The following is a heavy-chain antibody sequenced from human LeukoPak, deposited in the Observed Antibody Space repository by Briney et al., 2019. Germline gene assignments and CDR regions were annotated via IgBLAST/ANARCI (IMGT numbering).Heavy chain of an antibody. J-gene: IGHJ4*02. CDR1: GYSISSGYY. CDR3: ASLSPSIDY. Sequence: SETLSLTCTVSGYSISSGYYWGWIRQPPGKGLEWIGSIYHSGSTYYNPSLKSRVTISVDTSKNQFSLKLSSVTAADTAVYYCASLSPSIDYWGQGTLVTVSS. D-gene: IGHD2/OR15-2a*01. V-gene: IGHV4-38-2*02. CDR2: IYHSGST.